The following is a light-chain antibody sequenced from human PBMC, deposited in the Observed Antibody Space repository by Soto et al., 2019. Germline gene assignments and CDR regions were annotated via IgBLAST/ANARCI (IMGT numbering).Light chain of an antibody. J-gene: IGKJ1*01. CDR2: GAS. CDR3: QQYGSSPPWT. V-gene: IGKV3-20*01. Sequence: GLTQSAGTLSLSTGDRATLSWRATESISSSYLAWYQQKPCQAHRLTLYGASSRATGIPDRFSGSGSGTDFTLTISRLEPEDFAVYYCQQYGSSPPWTFGQGTKVDIK. CDR1: ESISSSY.